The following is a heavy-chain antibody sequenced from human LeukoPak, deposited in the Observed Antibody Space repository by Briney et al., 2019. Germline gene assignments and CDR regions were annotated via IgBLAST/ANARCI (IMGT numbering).Heavy chain of an antibody. CDR3: ARHAGSGYDWVGPGVYYYYMDV. D-gene: IGHD5-12*01. J-gene: IGHJ6*03. Sequence: PSETLSLTCAVYGGSFSGYYWSWIRQPPGKGLEWIGSIYYSGSTYYNPSLKSRVTISVDTYKNQFSLKLSSVTAADTAVYYCARHAGSGYDWVGPGVYYYYMDVWGKGTTVTISS. V-gene: IGHV4-34*01. CDR1: GGSFSGYY. CDR2: IYYSGST.